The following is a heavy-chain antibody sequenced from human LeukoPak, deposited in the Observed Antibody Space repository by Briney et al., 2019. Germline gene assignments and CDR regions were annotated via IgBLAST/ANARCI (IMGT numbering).Heavy chain of an antibody. CDR2: IYYSGST. V-gene: IGHV4-39*01. Sequence: NPSETLSLTCTVPGGSISSSSYYWGWIRQPPGKGLEWIGSIYYSGSTYYNPSLKSRVTISVDTSKNQFSLKLSSVTAADTAVYYCARHGVMITFGGVIAEDDAFDIWGQGTMVTVSS. CDR1: GGSISSSSYY. J-gene: IGHJ3*02. CDR3: ARHGVMITFGGVIAEDDAFDI. D-gene: IGHD3-16*02.